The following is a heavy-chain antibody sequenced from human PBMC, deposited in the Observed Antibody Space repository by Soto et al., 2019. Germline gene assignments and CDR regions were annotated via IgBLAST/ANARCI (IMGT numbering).Heavy chain of an antibody. D-gene: IGHD2-15*01. Sequence: GGSLRLYCAASGFTFSSYEMNWVRQAPGKGLEWVSYISSSGSTIYYADSVKGRFTISRDNAKNSLYLQMNSLRAEDTAVYYCARISKAATVDYWGQGTLVTVSS. CDR3: ARISKAATVDY. J-gene: IGHJ4*02. V-gene: IGHV3-48*03. CDR2: ISSSGSTI. CDR1: GFTFSSYE.